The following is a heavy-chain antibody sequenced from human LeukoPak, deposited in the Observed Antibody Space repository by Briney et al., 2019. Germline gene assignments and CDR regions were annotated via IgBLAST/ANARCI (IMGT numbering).Heavy chain of an antibody. CDR1: GGSISSYY. V-gene: IGHV4-59*01. J-gene: IGHJ4*02. D-gene: IGHD4-17*01. Sequence: PSETLSLTCTVSGGSISSYYWSWIRQPPGKGLEWIGYIYYSGSTNYNPSLKSRVTISVDTSKKQFPLKLSSVTAADTAVYYCARANYGDFGLYFDYWGQGTLVTVSS. CDR3: ARANYGDFGLYFDY. CDR2: IYYSGST.